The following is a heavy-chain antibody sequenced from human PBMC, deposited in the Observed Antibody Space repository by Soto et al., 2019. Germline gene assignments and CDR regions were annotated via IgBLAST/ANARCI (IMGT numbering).Heavy chain of an antibody. D-gene: IGHD3-3*01. CDR3: ARANDFWSGPYGMDV. Sequence: ASVKVSCKASGYTFTGYYMHWVRQAPGQGLEWMGWINPNSGGTNYAQKFQGWVTMTRDTSISTAYMELSRLRSDDTAVYYCARANDFWSGPYGMDVWGQGTTVTV. CDR2: INPNSGGT. J-gene: IGHJ6*02. V-gene: IGHV1-2*04. CDR1: GYTFTGYY.